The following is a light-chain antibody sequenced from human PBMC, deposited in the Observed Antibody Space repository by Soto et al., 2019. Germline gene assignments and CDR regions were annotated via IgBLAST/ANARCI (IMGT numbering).Light chain of an antibody. Sequence: QSVLTQPASVSGSPGQSITISCTGTRSDVGGYNYVSWYQQHPGKAPKLIIFEVSNRPSGVSNRFSGSKSVNTASLAISGLQAEDEADYYCNSYTRSDTYVFGSGTKLTVL. CDR3: NSYTRSDTYV. J-gene: IGLJ1*01. CDR1: RSDVGGYNY. CDR2: EVS. V-gene: IGLV2-14*01.